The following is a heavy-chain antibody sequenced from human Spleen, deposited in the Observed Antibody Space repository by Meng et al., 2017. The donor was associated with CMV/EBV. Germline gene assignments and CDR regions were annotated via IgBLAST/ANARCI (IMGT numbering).Heavy chain of an antibody. V-gene: IGHV3-53*01. Sequence: ETLSLTCAASEFTVTSTSMNWVRQAPGRGLEWVSVIYSDGTSYYADSVKGRFSISRDTSKNTLFLQMNGLRAEDTAVYYCARDLPGTIREDHYDGMDVWGQGTTVTVSS. J-gene: IGHJ6*02. CDR2: IYSDGTS. D-gene: IGHD3-3*02. CDR1: EFTVTSTS. CDR3: ARDLPGTIREDHYDGMDV.